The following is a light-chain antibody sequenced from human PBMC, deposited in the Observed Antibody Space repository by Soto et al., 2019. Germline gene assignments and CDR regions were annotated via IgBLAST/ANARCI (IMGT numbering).Light chain of an antibody. CDR3: KQGLQSPLT. Sequence: DIVMTQSPLSLPVTPGEPASISCRSSQSLLQTNGNTYLDWYVQKPGQSPQLLIYLGYYRASGVTNRFSGSGSGTDFTLKISRGKAEDIGVYSCKQGLQSPLTLGGGTKVEIK. CDR1: QSLLQTNGNTY. CDR2: LGY. V-gene: IGKV2-28*01. J-gene: IGKJ4*01.